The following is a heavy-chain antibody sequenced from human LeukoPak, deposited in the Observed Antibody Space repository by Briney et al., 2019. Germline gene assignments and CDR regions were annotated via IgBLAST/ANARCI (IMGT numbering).Heavy chain of an antibody. CDR3: ARGPYSSNWYVDY. Sequence: GGPLSLLCAACGFTLCRYEVKGLPVSPGKGLEGISYMSRTGNSIYNADSVKGRFTISRDSAKNSLYLQMNSLGAEDTAVYYCARGPYSSNWYVDYWGQGTLVTVAS. J-gene: IGHJ4*02. CDR1: GFTLCRYE. D-gene: IGHD6-13*01. V-gene: IGHV3-48*03. CDR2: MSRTGNSI.